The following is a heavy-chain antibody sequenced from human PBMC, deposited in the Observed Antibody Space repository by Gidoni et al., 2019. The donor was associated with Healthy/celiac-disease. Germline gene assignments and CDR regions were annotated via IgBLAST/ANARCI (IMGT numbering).Heavy chain of an antibody. CDR3: ARAAESSSSPQYYYYYGMDV. CDR2: IYYSGST. V-gene: IGHV4-59*01. Sequence: QVQLQESGPGLVKPSETLSLTCTVSGGSISSYYWSWIRQPPGKGLEWIGYIYYSGSTNYNPSLKSRVTISVDTSKNQFSLKLSSVTAADTAVYYCARAAESSSSPQYYYYYGMDVWGQGTTVTVSS. CDR1: GGSISSYY. J-gene: IGHJ6*02. D-gene: IGHD6-6*01.